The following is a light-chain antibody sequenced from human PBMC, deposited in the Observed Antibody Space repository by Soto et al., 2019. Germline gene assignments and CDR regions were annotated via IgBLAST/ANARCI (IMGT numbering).Light chain of an antibody. V-gene: IGKV1-5*01. Sequence: DIQMTQSPSTLSASVGDRVTITCRASQYIGRWLAWYQQKPEKAPKLLIHDASSLQGGVPSRFSSSGYGTEFTLTISSLQPDDFATYYCQQYNVYSRTFGQGTKVEIK. J-gene: IGKJ1*01. CDR3: QQYNVYSRT. CDR2: DAS. CDR1: QYIGRW.